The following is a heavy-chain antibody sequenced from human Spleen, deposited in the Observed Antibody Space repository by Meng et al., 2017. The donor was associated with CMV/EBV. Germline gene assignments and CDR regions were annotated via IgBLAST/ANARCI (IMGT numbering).Heavy chain of an antibody. Sequence: TGYNIHWVQQAPGHGLEWMGWINGYSGGTNYAQKVQSRVNMTRDTSTSTGYMELTSLKSDDTAVYYFASSTSGVSIGILRKYNWFDPWGQGTLVTVSS. CDR2: INGYSGGT. D-gene: IGHD2-21*01. J-gene: IGHJ5*02. V-gene: IGHV1-2*02. CDR3: ASSTSGVSIGILRKYNWFDP. CDR1: TGYN.